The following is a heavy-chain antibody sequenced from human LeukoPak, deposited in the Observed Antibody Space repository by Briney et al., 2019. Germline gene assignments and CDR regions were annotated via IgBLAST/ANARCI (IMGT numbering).Heavy chain of an antibody. V-gene: IGHV4-39*07. D-gene: IGHD1-1*01. CDR2: IYYSGTT. J-gene: IGHJ3*02. CDR1: GGSISSSPYY. CDR3: ARDLGHDHTDAFDI. Sequence: SETLSLTCTVSGGSISSSPYYWGWIRQPPGKGLEWIGSIYYSGTTHYNPSLESRVTISIDTSKNQFSLKLNSVTAADTAVYYCARDLGHDHTDAFDIWGQGTMVIVSS.